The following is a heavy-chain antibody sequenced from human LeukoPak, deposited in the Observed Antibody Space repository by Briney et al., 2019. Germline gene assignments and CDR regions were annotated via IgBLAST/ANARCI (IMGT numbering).Heavy chain of an antibody. CDR2: IYSSGSP. CDR1: GGSIRSYY. V-gene: IGHV4-4*09. Sequence: SETLSLTCTVSGGSIRSYYWSWLRQPPGKGREWVGYIYSSGSPSYNPSLKSRVTMSVDMCKNQFSLNLRSMTAADTAVYYCATSPRVTFFDYWGRGTLVSVSS. D-gene: IGHD3-16*01. J-gene: IGHJ4*02. CDR3: ATSPRVTFFDY.